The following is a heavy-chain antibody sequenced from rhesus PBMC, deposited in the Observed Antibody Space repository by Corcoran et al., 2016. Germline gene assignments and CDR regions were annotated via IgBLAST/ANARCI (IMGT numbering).Heavy chain of an antibody. CDR2: INGSAGGT. CDR3: ARDWTCTNSDCSSYNSLDA. D-gene: IGHD2-33*01. Sequence: QVQLQESGPGLVKPSETLPLTCAVSGASINTHYWSWIRQPPRKGLEWRGYINGSAGGTSYNPSLKSRVTLSKDTSNNQFSLNLNSVTAADTAVYYCARDWTCTNSDCSSYNSLDAWGRGILVTVSS. V-gene: IGHV4S6*01. J-gene: IGHJ5-2*02. CDR1: GASINTHY.